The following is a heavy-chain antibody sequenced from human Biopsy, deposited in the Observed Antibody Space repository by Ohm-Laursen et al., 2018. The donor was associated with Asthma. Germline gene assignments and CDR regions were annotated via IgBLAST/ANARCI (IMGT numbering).Heavy chain of an antibody. CDR2: VNTGNGDT. V-gene: IGHV1-3*04. D-gene: IGHD3-9*01. CDR3: ARTYYDFLTGQVNDAFAL. Sequence: SVKVSCKASGYNFISFAIHWVRQAPGQRLEWMGWVNTGNGDTKYSQKFQGRVTITRDTSASTAYMDLRSLRSEGTAMYYCARTYYDFLTGQVNDAFALWGQGTMVTVSS. CDR1: GYNFISFA. J-gene: IGHJ3*01.